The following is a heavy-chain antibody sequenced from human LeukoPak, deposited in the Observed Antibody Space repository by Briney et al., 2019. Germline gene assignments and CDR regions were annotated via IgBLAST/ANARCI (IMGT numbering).Heavy chain of an antibody. D-gene: IGHD2-2*01. CDR2: ISYDGSNK. Sequence: QPGRSLRLSCAASGFTFSSYAMHWVRQAPGKGLEWVAVISYDGSNKYYADSVKGRFTISRDNSKNTLYLQMNSLRAEDTAVYYCARGEDIVVVPAAFYGMDVWGQGITVTVSS. CDR3: ARGEDIVVVPAAFYGMDV. V-gene: IGHV3-30-3*01. J-gene: IGHJ6*02. CDR1: GFTFSSYA.